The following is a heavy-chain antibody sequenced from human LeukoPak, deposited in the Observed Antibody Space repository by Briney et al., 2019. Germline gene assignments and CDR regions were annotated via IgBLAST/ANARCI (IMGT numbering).Heavy chain of an antibody. CDR2: INPNSGGT. J-gene: IGHJ3*02. D-gene: IGHD3-10*01. V-gene: IGHV1-2*04. CDR3: ARGARFDGSGYGDAFDI. CDR1: GYTFTGYY. Sequence: ASVKVSCKASGYTFTGYYMHWVRQAPGQGLEWMGWINPNSGGTNYAQKFQGWVTMTRDTSISTAYMELSRLRSDDTAVYYCARGARFDGSGYGDAFDIWGQGTKVTVSS.